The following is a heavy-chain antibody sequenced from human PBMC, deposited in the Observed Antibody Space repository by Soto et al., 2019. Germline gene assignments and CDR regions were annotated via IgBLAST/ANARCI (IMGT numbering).Heavy chain of an antibody. Sequence: SETLSLTCTVSGGSISSSDYYWDWIRQPPGKGLEWVGTIFYSGTTYYNPSLKSRATISVDTSKNQFSLKLSSVTAADTTVYYCARRKVSGDFDCWGQGTLVTVSS. CDR1: GGSISSSDYY. V-gene: IGHV4-39*01. D-gene: IGHD6-19*01. CDR2: IFYSGTT. CDR3: ARRKVSGDFDC. J-gene: IGHJ4*02.